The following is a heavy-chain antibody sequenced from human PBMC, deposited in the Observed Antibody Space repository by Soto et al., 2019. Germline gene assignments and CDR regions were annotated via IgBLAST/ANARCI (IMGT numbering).Heavy chain of an antibody. CDR2: IYSSGST. CDR1: GGSISNSY. Sequence: SETLSLTCTVSGGSISNSYWIWIRQPPGKGLEWIGRIYSSGSTNYSPSLKSRVTMSVDTSKNQFSLKLNSVTAADTAVYYCARGKLLDFDSSGYYQKWLDPWGQGTLVTVSS. V-gene: IGHV4-4*07. D-gene: IGHD3-22*01. CDR3: ARGKLLDFDSSGYYQKWLDP. J-gene: IGHJ5*02.